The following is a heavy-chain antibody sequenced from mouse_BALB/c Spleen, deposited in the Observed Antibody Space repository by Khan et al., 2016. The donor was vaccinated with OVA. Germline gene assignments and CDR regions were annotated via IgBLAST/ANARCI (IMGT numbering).Heavy chain of an antibody. CDR1: GFSLTDYA. J-gene: IGHJ2*01. CDR3: AREVYYGNLYYFDY. V-gene: IGHV2-9*02. CDR2: IWAGGST. D-gene: IGHD2-1*01. Sequence: VKLEVSGPGLVAPSQSLSITCTVSGFSLTDYAVSWIRQPPGKGLEWLGTIWAGGSTNYNSALMSRLSIIKDNSKSQVFLKMNSLQTDDTAIYYCAREVYYGNLYYFDYWGQGTTLTVSS.